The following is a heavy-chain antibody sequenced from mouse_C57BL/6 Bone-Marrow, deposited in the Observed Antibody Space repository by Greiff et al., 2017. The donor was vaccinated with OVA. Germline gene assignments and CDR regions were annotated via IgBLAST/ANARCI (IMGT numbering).Heavy chain of an antibody. CDR1: GYTFTDYY. V-gene: IGHV1-76*01. Sequence: QVQLKQSGAELVRPGASVKLSCKASGYTFTDYYINWVKQRPGQGLEWIARIYPGSGNTYYNEKFKGKATLTAEKSSSTAYMQLSSLTSEDSAVYFCAREGATTVVAPGYFDYWGQGTTLTVSS. CDR2: IYPGSGNT. CDR3: AREGATTVVAPGYFDY. J-gene: IGHJ2*01. D-gene: IGHD1-1*01.